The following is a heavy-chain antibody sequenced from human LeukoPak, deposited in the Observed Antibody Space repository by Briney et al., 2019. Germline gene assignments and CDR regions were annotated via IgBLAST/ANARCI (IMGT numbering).Heavy chain of an antibody. Sequence: GGSLRLSCAASGFSFSTYAMHWVRQAPGKGLEWVAVISYDGSNKNYADSVKGRFTMSRDNGKNSVYLQMNSLRAEDTAVYYCASWEASTNYWGQGTLVTVSS. CDR3: ASWEASTNY. V-gene: IGHV3-30*04. CDR1: GFSFSTYA. CDR2: ISYDGSNK. D-gene: IGHD1-26*01. J-gene: IGHJ4*02.